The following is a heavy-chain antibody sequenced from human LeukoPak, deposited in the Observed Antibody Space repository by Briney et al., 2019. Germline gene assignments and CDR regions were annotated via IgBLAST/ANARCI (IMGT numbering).Heavy chain of an antibody. D-gene: IGHD2-15*01. V-gene: IGHV3-48*02. CDR3: ARDQDSSCSGGSCYEGHYYYGMDV. Sequence: PGGSLRLSCAASGFTFSSYSMNWVRQAPGKGLEWVSYISSSSSTIYYADSVKGRFTISRDNAKNSLYLQMNSLRDEDTAVYYCARDQDSSCSGGSCYEGHYYYGMDVWGQGTTVTVSS. CDR2: ISSSSSTI. J-gene: IGHJ6*02. CDR1: GFTFSSYS.